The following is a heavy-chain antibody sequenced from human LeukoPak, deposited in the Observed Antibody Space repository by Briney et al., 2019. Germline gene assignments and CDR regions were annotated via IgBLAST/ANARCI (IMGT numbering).Heavy chain of an antibody. CDR3: ARDHDSSAYYYDY. V-gene: IGHV4-38-2*02. CDR2: IYHTGST. J-gene: IGHJ4*02. Sequence: PSETQSLTCTVSGYSISSGYYWGWIRQPPGKGLEWIGSIYHTGSTYYNPSLKSRVTISIDTSKNQFSLRLSSVTAADTALYYCARDHDSSAYYYDYWGQGTLVTVSS. CDR1: GYSISSGYY. D-gene: IGHD3-22*01.